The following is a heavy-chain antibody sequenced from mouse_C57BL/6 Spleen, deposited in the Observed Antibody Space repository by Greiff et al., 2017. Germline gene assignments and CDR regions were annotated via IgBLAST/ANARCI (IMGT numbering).Heavy chain of an antibody. CDR2: ISYDGSN. D-gene: IGHD2-3*01. J-gene: IGHJ4*01. CDR1: GYSITSGYY. CDR3: ARGLSGYAMDY. Sequence: EVKLMESGPGLVKPSQSLSLTCSVTGYSITSGYYWNWIRQFPGNKLEWMGYISYDGSNNYNPSLKNRISITRDTSKNQFFLKLNSVTTEDTATYYCARGLSGYAMDYWGQGTSVTVSS. V-gene: IGHV3-6*01.